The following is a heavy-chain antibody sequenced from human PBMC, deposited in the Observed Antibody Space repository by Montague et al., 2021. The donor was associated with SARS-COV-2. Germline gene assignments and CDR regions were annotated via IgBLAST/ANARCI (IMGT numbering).Heavy chain of an antibody. CDR2: INHSGST. Sequence: ETLSLTCAVYGGSFSGYYWNWIRQPPGKGLEWIGEINHSGSTNYNPSLKSRVAMSVDTSKNQFSLKLSSVTAADTAVYYCARGARQGYGFRLGSFDSWGQGTLSPCPQ. V-gene: IGHV4-34*01. CDR3: ARGARQGYGFRLGSFDS. J-gene: IGHJ4*02. D-gene: IGHD3-10*01. CDR1: GGSFSGYY.